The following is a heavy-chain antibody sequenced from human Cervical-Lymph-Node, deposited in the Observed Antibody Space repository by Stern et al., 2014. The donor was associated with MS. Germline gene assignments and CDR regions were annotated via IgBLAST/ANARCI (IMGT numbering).Heavy chain of an antibody. Sequence: VPLVESGAEVKKPGSSVKVSCKASGGTFTNYAISWVRQAPGQGLEWMGGIIPMFGTTNYAQKFQGRVTITADESTITAYMDLSSLRSEDTAVYYCTSATRTGNYGMDVWGQGTTVTVSS. CDR2: IIPMFGTT. D-gene: IGHD1-1*01. V-gene: IGHV1-69*01. CDR1: GGTFTNYA. CDR3: TSATRTGNYGMDV. J-gene: IGHJ6*02.